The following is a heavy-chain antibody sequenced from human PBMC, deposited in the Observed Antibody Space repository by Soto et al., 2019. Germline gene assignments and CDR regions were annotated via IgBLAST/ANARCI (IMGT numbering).Heavy chain of an antibody. CDR2: MHYTGNK. D-gene: IGHD6-6*01. V-gene: IGHV4-39*01. Sequence: PSETLSLTCTVSGGSISSSTYYWDRIRQPPGKGLEWIGAMHYTGNKNNNPSLESRVTMSVDTSKQQFALELSSVTPTDTAVYYWARRSSSSLGSLFDPWGRGILVTVSS. CDR3: ARRSSSSLGSLFDP. J-gene: IGHJ5*02. CDR1: GGSISSSTYY.